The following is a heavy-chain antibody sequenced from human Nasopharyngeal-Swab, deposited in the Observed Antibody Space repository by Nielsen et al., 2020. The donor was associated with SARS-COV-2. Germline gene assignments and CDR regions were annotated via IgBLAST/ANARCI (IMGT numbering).Heavy chain of an antibody. Sequence: WVRQAPGQGLEWVGGIIPIFGTANYAQKFQGRVTITADESTSTAYMELSSLRSEDTAVYYCARGLTTVTTYYYYGMDVWGQGTTVTVSS. CDR2: IIPIFGTA. D-gene: IGHD4-11*01. J-gene: IGHJ6*02. CDR3: ARGLTTVTTYYYYGMDV. V-gene: IGHV1-69*01.